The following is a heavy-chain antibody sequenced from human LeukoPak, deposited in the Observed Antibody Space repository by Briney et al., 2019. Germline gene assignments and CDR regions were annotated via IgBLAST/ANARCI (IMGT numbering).Heavy chain of an antibody. CDR1: GFTVSSNY. V-gene: IGHV3-23*01. CDR2: ISGSGGST. Sequence: GGSLRLSCAASGFTVSSNYMSWVRQAPGKGLEWVSAISGSGGSTYYADSVKGRFTISRDNSKNTLYLQMNSLRAEDTAVYYCAKAMMRGYFDYWGQGTLVTVSS. J-gene: IGHJ4*02. D-gene: IGHD3-16*01. CDR3: AKAMMRGYFDY.